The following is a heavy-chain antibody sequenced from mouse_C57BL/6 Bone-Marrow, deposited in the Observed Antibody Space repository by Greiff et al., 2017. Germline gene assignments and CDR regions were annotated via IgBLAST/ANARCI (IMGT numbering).Heavy chain of an antibody. CDR3: ARSGLDYVDY. J-gene: IGHJ2*01. D-gene: IGHD2-13*01. CDR1: GYTFTSYW. Sequence: VQLQQPGAELVMPGASVKLSCKASGYTFTSYWMHWVKQRPGQGLEWIGEIDPSDSYTNYNQKFKGKSTLTVDKSSSTAYMQLSSLTSEDSAVYYCARSGLDYVDYWGQGTTLTVSS. V-gene: IGHV1-69*01. CDR2: IDPSDSYT.